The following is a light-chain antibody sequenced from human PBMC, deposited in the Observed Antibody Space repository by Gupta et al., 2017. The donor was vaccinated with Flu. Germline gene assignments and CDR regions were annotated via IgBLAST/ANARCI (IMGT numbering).Light chain of an antibody. CDR3: HQFGSSPLT. V-gene: IGKV3-20*01. Sequence: VLTQSPGTLSLSPGERATLSCRASQSVSSTYLAWYQQKPGRAPSLLIYGASSRATGIPDRFSGSGSGTDFTLTISRLEPEDFAVYYCHQFGSSPLTFGGGTKVEIK. CDR2: GAS. J-gene: IGKJ4*01. CDR1: QSVSSTY.